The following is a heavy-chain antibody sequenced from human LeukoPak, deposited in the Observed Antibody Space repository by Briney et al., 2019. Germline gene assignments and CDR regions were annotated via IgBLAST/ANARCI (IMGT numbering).Heavy chain of an antibody. CDR1: GFTVSSNY. CDR2: ISGSGGST. CDR3: ATPGGRSYYYDSSGYYYDYFDY. J-gene: IGHJ4*02. D-gene: IGHD3-22*01. Sequence: PGGSLRLSCAASGFTVSSNYMSWVRQAPGKGLEWVSAISGSGGSTYYADSVKGRFTISRDNSKNTLYLQMNSLRAEDTAVYYCATPGGRSYYYDSSGYYYDYFDYWGQGTLVTVSS. V-gene: IGHV3-23*01.